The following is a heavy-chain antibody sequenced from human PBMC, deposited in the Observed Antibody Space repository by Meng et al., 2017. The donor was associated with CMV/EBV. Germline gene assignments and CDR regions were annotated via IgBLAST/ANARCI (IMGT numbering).Heavy chain of an antibody. Sequence: GESLKISCAASGFTFSSCSMNWVRQAPGKGLEWVSSISSSSYIYYADSVKGRFTISRDNAKNSLYLQMNSLRAEDTAVYYCAVSGGRRYYDFWSGSYGMDVWGQGTTVTVSS. J-gene: IGHJ6*02. D-gene: IGHD3-3*01. CDR2: ISSSSYI. V-gene: IGHV3-21*01. CDR1: GFTFSSCS. CDR3: AVSGGRRYYDFWSGSYGMDV.